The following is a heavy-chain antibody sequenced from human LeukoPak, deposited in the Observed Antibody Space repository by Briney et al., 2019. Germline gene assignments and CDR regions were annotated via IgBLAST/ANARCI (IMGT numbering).Heavy chain of an antibody. Sequence: SETLSLTCAVSGGSISSSNWWSWVRQPPGKGLEWIGEIYHSGSTNYNPSLKSRVTISVDKSKNQFSLKLSSVTAADTAVYYCARSPEPFDYGPYNWFDPWGQGTRVTVSS. CDR2: IYHSGST. CDR1: GGSISSSNW. J-gene: IGHJ5*02. V-gene: IGHV4-4*02. CDR3: ARSPEPFDYGPYNWFDP. D-gene: IGHD4-17*01.